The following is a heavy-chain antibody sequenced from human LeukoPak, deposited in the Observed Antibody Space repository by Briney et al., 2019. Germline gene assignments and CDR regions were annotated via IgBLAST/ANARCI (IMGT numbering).Heavy chain of an antibody. Sequence: GGSLRLSCAASGFTFSSYGMHWVRQAPGKGLEWVAVISYDGSNKYYADSVKGRFTVSRDNSKNTLYLQMNSLRAEDTAVYYCAKDRLVGRFGEKDFDYWGQGTLVTVSS. CDR3: AKDRLVGRFGEKDFDY. CDR2: ISYDGSNK. J-gene: IGHJ4*02. V-gene: IGHV3-30*18. D-gene: IGHD3-10*01. CDR1: GFTFSSYG.